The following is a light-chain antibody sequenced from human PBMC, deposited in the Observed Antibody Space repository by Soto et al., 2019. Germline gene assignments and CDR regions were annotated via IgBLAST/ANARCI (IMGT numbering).Light chain of an antibody. CDR2: DAS. J-gene: IGKJ1*01. CDR3: QQYNSYPWT. CDR1: QNIYGW. V-gene: IGKV1-5*01. Sequence: DIQMTQSPSTLSASVGDRVTITYRATQNIYGWLAWYQQKSGKAPKLLIYDASSLQGGVPSRFSGSRSGTEFTITISSLQPDDFATYYCQQYNSYPWTFGQGTKVEV.